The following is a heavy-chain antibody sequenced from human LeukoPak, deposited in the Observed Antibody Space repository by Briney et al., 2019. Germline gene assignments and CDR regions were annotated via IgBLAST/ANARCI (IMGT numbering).Heavy chain of an antibody. Sequence: GESLKISCKGSGYSFTSYWIGWVRQMPGKGLEWMGIIYPGDSDTRYSPSFQGQVTISADKSISTAYLQWSSLKASDTAMYYCARPGVGSPLTSLDYYGSGAVEDYWGQGTLVTVSS. J-gene: IGHJ4*02. CDR1: GYSFTSYW. CDR3: ARPGVGSPLTSLDYYGSGAVEDY. V-gene: IGHV5-51*01. D-gene: IGHD3-10*01. CDR2: IYPGDSDT.